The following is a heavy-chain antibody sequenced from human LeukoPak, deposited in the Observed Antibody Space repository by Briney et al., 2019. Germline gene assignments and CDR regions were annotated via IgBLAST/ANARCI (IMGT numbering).Heavy chain of an antibody. J-gene: IGHJ6*04. CDR1: GGSFSGYY. Sequence: SETLSLTCAVYGGSFSGYYWSWIRQPPGKGLEWIGEINHSGSTNYNPSLKSRVTISVDTSKNQFSLKLSSVTAADTAVYYCARGRVDIVVAVAAPRDYYYGMDVWGKGTTVTVSS. D-gene: IGHD2-15*01. CDR3: ARGRVDIVVAVAAPRDYYYGMDV. CDR2: INHSGST. V-gene: IGHV4-34*01.